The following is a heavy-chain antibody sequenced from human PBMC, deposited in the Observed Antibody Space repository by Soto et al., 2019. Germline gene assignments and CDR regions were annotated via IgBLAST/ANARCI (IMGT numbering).Heavy chain of an antibody. J-gene: IGHJ4*02. Sequence: EVQLLASGGGLVQPGGSLRLSWAASGFTVNNYAMTWVRQAPGKGLEWVSAISGGGDTTSYADSVKGRFTVSRDGSKNTLYLQMSSLRAEDTALYYCAKGRGGSGSLTPRVDFWGQGTLVTVSS. CDR3: AKGRGGSGSLTPRVDF. V-gene: IGHV3-23*01. CDR2: ISGGGDTT. CDR1: GFTVNNYA. D-gene: IGHD3-10*01.